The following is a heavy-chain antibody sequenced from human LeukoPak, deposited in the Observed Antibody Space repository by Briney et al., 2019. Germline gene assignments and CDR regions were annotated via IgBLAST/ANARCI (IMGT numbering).Heavy chain of an antibody. Sequence: ASVKVSCKASGYTFTGYYMHWVRQAPGQGLEWMGWINPNSGGANYAQKFQGRVTMTRDTSISTAHMELSRLRSDDTAVYYCARDKESGYDYSPDYWGQGTLVTVSS. D-gene: IGHD5-12*01. V-gene: IGHV1-2*02. CDR2: INPNSGGA. J-gene: IGHJ4*02. CDR1: GYTFTGYY. CDR3: ARDKESGYDYSPDY.